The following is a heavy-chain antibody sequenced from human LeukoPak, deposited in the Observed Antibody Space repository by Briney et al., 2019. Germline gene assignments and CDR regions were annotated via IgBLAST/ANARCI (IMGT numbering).Heavy chain of an antibody. CDR1: GFTVSSNY. J-gene: IGHJ3*02. CDR3: ARAKRNGFDI. CDR2: ISSSSSYI. V-gene: IGHV3-21*01. Sequence: GGSLRLSCAASGFTVSSNYMSWVRQAPGKGLEWVSSISSSSSYIYYADSVKGRFTISRDNAKNSLYLQMNSLRAEDTAVYYCARAKRNGFDIWGQGTMVTVSS.